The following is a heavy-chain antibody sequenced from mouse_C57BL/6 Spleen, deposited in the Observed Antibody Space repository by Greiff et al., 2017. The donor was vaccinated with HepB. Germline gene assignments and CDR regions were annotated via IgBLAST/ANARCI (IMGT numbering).Heavy chain of an antibody. CDR3: ARRGTGTEYFDV. V-gene: IGHV1-69*01. D-gene: IGHD4-1*01. Sequence: QVQLKQPGAELVMPGASVKLSCKASGYTFTSYWMHWVKQRPGQGLEWIGEIDPSDSYTNYNQKFKGKSTLTVDKSSSTAYMQLSSLTSEDSAVYYCARRGTGTEYFDVWGTGTTVTVSS. CDR1: GYTFTSYW. CDR2: IDPSDSYT. J-gene: IGHJ1*03.